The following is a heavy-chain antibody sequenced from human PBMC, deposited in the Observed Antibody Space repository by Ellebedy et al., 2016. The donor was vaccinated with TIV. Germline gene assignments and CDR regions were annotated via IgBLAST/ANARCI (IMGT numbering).Heavy chain of an antibody. J-gene: IGHJ4*02. V-gene: IGHV4-34*01. CDR2: INHSGTT. Sequence: MPSETLSLTCAVYGGSFDPSYWSWIRQPPGKGLEWIGEINHSGTTTYSPSLRSRATISLDTSKNELSLEVTSVTAADTAMYYCVLGSYYDYWGQGTLVSVSS. CDR1: GGSFDPSY. CDR3: VLGSYYDY. D-gene: IGHD3-10*01.